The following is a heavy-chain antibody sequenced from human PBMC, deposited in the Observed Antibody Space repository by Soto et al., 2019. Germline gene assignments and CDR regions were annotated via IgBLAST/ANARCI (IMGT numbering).Heavy chain of an antibody. Sequence: EVQLVESGGGLVQPGGSLTVSCAASGFTVSNHWMHWLRQAPGRGLESISRIKTDGTYTDYAGSVEGRFTISRDIAKNMIYLQMDSLRPEDTAVYYCARAKGAAYSAFDVWGQGTVVTVSS. CDR1: GFTVSNHW. J-gene: IGHJ3*01. D-gene: IGHD2-21*01. CDR3: ARAKGAAYSAFDV. CDR2: IKTDGTYT. V-gene: IGHV3-74*01.